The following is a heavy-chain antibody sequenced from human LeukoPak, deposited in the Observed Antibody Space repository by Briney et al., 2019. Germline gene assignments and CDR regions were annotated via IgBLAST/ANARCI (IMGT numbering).Heavy chain of an antibody. CDR3: ARDSLNGGGSSWYWAYYYYGMDV. Sequence: PGGSLRLSCAASGFTFSSYAMSWVRQAPGKGLEWVSAISGSGGSTYYADSVKGRFTISRDNSKNTLYLQMNSLRAEDTAVYYCARDSLNGGGSSWYWAYYYYGMDVWGQGTTVTVSS. J-gene: IGHJ6*02. D-gene: IGHD6-13*01. V-gene: IGHV3-23*01. CDR1: GFTFSSYA. CDR2: ISGSGGST.